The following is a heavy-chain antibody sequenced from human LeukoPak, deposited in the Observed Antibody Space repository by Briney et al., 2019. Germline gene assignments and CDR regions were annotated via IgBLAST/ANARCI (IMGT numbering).Heavy chain of an antibody. CDR1: GYTFTNYY. CDR3: ATVYYYDSNGYRNHDAFDI. V-gene: IGHV1-46*01. D-gene: IGHD3-22*01. Sequence: GASVKVSCKASGYTFTNYYIHWVRQAPGQGPEWMGIISPSGDSTSYAQKFQGRVTMTRDMSTSTAYMELSSLRSEDTAVYYCATVYYYDSNGYRNHDAFDIWGQGTMVTVSS. J-gene: IGHJ3*02. CDR2: ISPSGDST.